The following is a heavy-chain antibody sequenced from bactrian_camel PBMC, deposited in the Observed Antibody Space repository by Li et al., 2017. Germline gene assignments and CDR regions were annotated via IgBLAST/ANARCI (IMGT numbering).Heavy chain of an antibody. J-gene: IGHJ4*01. Sequence: VQLVESGGGSVQAGGSLRLSCEPAYSRYCMAWFRQAPGKEREGVASISDRVDRTTYADSVRGRFTISRDNTKNTLYLQMNTLKPEDTAMYYCAAGDLLCKGVHELAHWGQGTQVTVS. CDR1: YSRYC. CDR3: AAGDLLCKGVHELAH. CDR2: ISDRVDRT. V-gene: IGHV3S68*01. D-gene: IGHD2*01.